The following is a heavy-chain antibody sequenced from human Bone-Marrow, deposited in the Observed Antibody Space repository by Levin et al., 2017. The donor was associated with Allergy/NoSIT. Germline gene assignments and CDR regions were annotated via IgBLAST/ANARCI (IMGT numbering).Heavy chain of an antibody. Sequence: PGGSLRLSCAGSGFTFSGYWMHWVRQAPGKGLVWVSRINSDGSSTSYADSVKGRFTISRDNAKNTLYLQMNSLRAEDTAVYYCARGASNAWFGTDYWGQGTLVTVSS. CDR3: ARGASNAWFGTDY. CDR1: GFTFSGYW. V-gene: IGHV3-74*01. J-gene: IGHJ4*02. D-gene: IGHD3-10*01. CDR2: INSDGSST.